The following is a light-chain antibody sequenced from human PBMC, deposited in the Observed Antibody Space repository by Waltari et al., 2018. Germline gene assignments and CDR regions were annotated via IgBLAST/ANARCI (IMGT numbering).Light chain of an antibody. V-gene: IGLV3-25*03. CDR2: TDS. CDR3: QSADSNGIV. CDR1: ELPNQN. J-gene: IGLJ3*02. Sequence: SYELTQPPSVSVSPGQPARITCSGDELPNQNNYWYQQKPGQAPVLVIYTDSKRTSGIPERFSGSSSGTTVTLTISGVQAEDEADYYCQSADSNGIVFGGGTKLTVL.